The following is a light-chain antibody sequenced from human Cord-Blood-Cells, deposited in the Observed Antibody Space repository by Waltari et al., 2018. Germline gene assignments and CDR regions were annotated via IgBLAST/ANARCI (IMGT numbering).Light chain of an antibody. CDR1: SSNIGAGYD. V-gene: IGLV1-40*01. J-gene: IGLJ7*01. CDR2: GNS. Sequence: QSVLTQPPSVSGAPGQRVTISCTGSSSNIGAGYDVNWYQRLPETAPNLLIYGNSNRPSGVPDRFSGSKSGTSASLAITGLQAEDEADYYCQSYDSSLSGSVFGGGTQLTVL. CDR3: QSYDSSLSGSV.